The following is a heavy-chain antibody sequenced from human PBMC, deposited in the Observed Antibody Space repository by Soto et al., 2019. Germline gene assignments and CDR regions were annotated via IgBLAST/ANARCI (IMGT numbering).Heavy chain of an antibody. J-gene: IGHJ4*02. D-gene: IGHD5-12*01. V-gene: IGHV4-31*03. Sequence: SETLSLTCTVSGGSISSGGYYWSWIRQHPGKGLEWIGYIYSSGSTYYNPSLKSRVSVSADTSKNQFSLKLSSVTAADTAVYYCARGQRDDSGYDYWGQGTLVTVSS. CDR3: ARGQRDDSGYDY. CDR2: IYSSGST. CDR1: GGSISSGGYY.